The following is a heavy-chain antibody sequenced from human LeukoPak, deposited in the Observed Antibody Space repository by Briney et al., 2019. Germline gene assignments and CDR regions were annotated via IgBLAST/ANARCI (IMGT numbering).Heavy chain of an antibody. J-gene: IGHJ6*02. D-gene: IGHD6-19*01. V-gene: IGHV3-23*01. CDR2: ISGSGGST. Sequence: GGSLRLSCAASGFTFSDYYMSWIRQAPGKGLEWVSVISGSGGSTYYADSVKGRFTISRDNSKNTLYLQMNSLRAEDTAVYYCAKAAVAAYFYYYGMDVWGQGTTVTVSS. CDR1: GFTFSDYY. CDR3: AKAAVAAYFYYYGMDV.